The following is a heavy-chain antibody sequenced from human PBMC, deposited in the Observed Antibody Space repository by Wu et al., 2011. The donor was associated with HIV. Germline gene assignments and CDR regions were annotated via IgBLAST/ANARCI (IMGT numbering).Heavy chain of an antibody. Sequence: YISSSGSTIYYADSVKGRFTISRDNAKNSLYLQMNSLRAEDTAVYYCAREDVDTAMPALDYWGQGTLVTVSS. CDR3: AREDVDTAMPALDY. D-gene: IGHD5-18*01. V-gene: IGHV3-48*03. CDR2: ISSSGSTI. J-gene: IGHJ4*02.